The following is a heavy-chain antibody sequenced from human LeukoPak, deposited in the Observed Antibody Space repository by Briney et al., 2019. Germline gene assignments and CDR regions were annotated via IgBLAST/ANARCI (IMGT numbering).Heavy chain of an antibody. CDR1: GFTVSSNY. Sequence: GGSLRLSCAASGFTVSSNYMSWVRQAPGKGLEWVSVIYSGGSTYYADSVKGRFTISRDNSKNTLYLQMNSLRAEDTAVYYCARGPNDYDSSGYYYVWGQGTLVTVSS. D-gene: IGHD3-22*01. CDR2: IYSGGST. J-gene: IGHJ4*02. CDR3: ARGPNDYDSSGYYYV. V-gene: IGHV3-66*01.